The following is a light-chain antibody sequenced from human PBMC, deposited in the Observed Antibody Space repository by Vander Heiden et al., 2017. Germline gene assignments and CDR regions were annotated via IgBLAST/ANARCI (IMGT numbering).Light chain of an antibody. J-gene: IGLJ2*01. Sequence: SSELTQAPAVSVALGQTVRITCPGASLRSYYASWYQQKPGQAPVLVINGKNNRPSGIPDRFSGSSSGNTASLTITGAQAEDEADYYCNSRDSSGNHRVVFGGGTKLTVL. CDR2: GKN. V-gene: IGLV3-19*01. CDR1: SLRSYY. CDR3: NSRDSSGNHRVV.